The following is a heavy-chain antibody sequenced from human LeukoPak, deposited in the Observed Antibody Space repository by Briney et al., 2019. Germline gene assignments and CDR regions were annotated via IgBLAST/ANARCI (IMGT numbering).Heavy chain of an antibody. CDR2: ISTVSTHI. CDR3: ASVSSSGYYSDY. Sequence: GGTLRLSCEASGFTFSSYSMSWVRQAPGKGLEWVSSISTVSTHIYYADSVKGRFTISRDNAKNSLYLQMNSLRAEDTAVYYCASVSSSGYYSDYWGQGTLVTVSS. V-gene: IGHV3-21*01. CDR1: GFTFSSYS. J-gene: IGHJ4*02. D-gene: IGHD3-22*01.